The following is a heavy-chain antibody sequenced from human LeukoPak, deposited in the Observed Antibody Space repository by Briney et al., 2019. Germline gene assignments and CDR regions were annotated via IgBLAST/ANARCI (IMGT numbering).Heavy chain of an antibody. D-gene: IGHD4-23*01. Sequence: SETLSLTCTVSGGSISSYYWSWIRQPPGKGLEWIGYIYYSGGTNYNPSLKSRVSISVDTSKNQFSLKLTSVTTADTDVYYCTRGTAVYGGNSPYYFDYWGQGTLVTVSS. CDR2: IYYSGGT. V-gene: IGHV4-59*01. J-gene: IGHJ4*02. CDR1: GGSISSYY. CDR3: TRGTAVYGGNSPYYFDY.